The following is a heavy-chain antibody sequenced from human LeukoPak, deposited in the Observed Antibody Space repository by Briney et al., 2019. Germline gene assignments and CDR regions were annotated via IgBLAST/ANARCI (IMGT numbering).Heavy chain of an antibody. D-gene: IGHD6-13*01. CDR3: ARDLSSSWYPPGCYYMDV. Sequence: ASVKVSCKASGYTFTSYGISWVRQAPGQGLEWMGWISAYNGNTNYAQKLQGRVTMTTDTSTSTAYMELRSLRSDDTAVYYCARDLSSSWYPPGCYYMDVWGKGTTVTVSS. V-gene: IGHV1-18*01. CDR1: GYTFTSYG. J-gene: IGHJ6*03. CDR2: ISAYNGNT.